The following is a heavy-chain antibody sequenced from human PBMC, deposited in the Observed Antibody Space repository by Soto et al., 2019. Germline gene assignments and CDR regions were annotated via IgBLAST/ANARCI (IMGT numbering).Heavy chain of an antibody. D-gene: IGHD3-9*01. Sequence: GGSLRLSCAASGFTFTSYSMTWVRQAPGKGLEWLSHISTWSSAEDYADSVKGRFTISRDDAKNSLYLQMSSLRAEDTAVYYCARDVDWAFDYWGQGTLVTVSS. V-gene: IGHV3-48*04. J-gene: IGHJ4*02. CDR2: ISTWSSAE. CDR1: GFTFTSYS. CDR3: ARDVDWAFDY.